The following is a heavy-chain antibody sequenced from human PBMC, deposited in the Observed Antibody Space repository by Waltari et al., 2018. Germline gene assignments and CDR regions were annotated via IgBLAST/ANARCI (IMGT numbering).Heavy chain of an antibody. CDR2: ISGSGGST. CDR3: AKPGYSSGDFQH. Sequence: EVQLVESGGGLVQPGGSVRLSCAASGFTFSSSAMSWVRQAPGKGLEWVSAISGSGGSTYYADSVKGRFTISRDNSKNTLYLQMNSLRAEDTAVYYCAKPGYSSGDFQHWGQGTLVTVSS. J-gene: IGHJ1*01. D-gene: IGHD6-25*01. V-gene: IGHV3-23*04. CDR1: GFTFSSSA.